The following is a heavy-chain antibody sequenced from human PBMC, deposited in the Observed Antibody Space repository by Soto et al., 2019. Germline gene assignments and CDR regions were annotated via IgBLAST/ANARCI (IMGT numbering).Heavy chain of an antibody. CDR3: ARDRYDYIWGSYRILTTFDP. Sequence: SVKVSCKASGGTFSSYTISWVRQAPGQGLEWMGRIIPILGIANYAQKFQGRVTITADKSTSTAYMELSGLRSEDTAVYYCARDRYDYIWGSYRILTTFDPWGQGTLVTVSS. CDR2: IIPILGIA. J-gene: IGHJ5*02. D-gene: IGHD3-16*02. CDR1: GGTFSSYT. V-gene: IGHV1-69*04.